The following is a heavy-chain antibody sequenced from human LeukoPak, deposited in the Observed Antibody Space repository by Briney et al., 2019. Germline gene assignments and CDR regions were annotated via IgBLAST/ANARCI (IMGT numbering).Heavy chain of an antibody. CDR2: VYHTGAS. J-gene: IGHJ4*02. Sequence: PSETLSLTCSVSGASINNYYWTWIRQPPGKGLECIGYVYHTGASGYHPSLKSRVAMSLDTSKNQVSLNLRSVTAADTAVYFCTRVVNGGHFDYWGQGTLVTVSS. V-gene: IGHV4-59*01. CDR1: GASINNYY. D-gene: IGHD2-8*01. CDR3: TRVVNGGHFDY.